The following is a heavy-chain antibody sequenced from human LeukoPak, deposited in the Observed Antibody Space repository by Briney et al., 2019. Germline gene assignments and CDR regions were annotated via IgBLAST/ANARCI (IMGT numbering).Heavy chain of an antibody. CDR1: GYTFSSYY. J-gene: IGHJ4*02. CDR3: ARDLNGYSSGWSDY. CDR2: INPSGTST. Sequence: ASVEVSCKASGYTFSSYYMHWVRQAPGQGLEWMGMINPSGTSTSYAQKFQGRVSMTRDTSTSTVYMELSSLRSEDTAVYYCARDLNGYSSGWSDYWGQGTLVTVSS. D-gene: IGHD6-19*01. V-gene: IGHV1-46*01.